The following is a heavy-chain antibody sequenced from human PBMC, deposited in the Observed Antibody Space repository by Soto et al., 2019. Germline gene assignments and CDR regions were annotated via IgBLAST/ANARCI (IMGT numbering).Heavy chain of an antibody. CDR1: GYTFTGYY. CDR3: ARDILTTTVTTGPGAMAV. D-gene: IGHD4-4*01. J-gene: IGHJ6*02. CDR2: INPNSGGT. V-gene: IGHV1-2*04. Sequence: GASVKVSCKASGYTFTGYYIHWVRQAPGQGLEWMGWINPNSGGTSNTQKYQGWVTMTRDTSTSTAYLEVSRLRSDDTAVYYCARDILTTTVTTGPGAMAVWGQGTTVTVSS.